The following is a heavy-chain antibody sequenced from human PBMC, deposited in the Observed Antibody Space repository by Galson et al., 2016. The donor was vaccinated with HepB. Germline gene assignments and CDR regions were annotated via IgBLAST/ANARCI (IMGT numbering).Heavy chain of an antibody. CDR2: IGWDGNRR. D-gene: IGHD3-22*01. J-gene: IGHJ4*02. V-gene: IGHV3-43*01. Sequence: SLRLSCAASGFTFDDYTMHWVRQAPGKGLEWVSLIGWDGNRRDYADSAKGRFVISRDNRKNYLYLKMNSLRTEDTALYYCAKALMYDYDSSGWALDQWGRGTLVSVSS. CDR1: GFTFDDYT. CDR3: AKALMYDYDSSGWALDQ.